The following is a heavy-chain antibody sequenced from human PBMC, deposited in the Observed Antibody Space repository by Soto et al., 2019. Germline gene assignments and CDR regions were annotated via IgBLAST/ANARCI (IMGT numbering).Heavy chain of an antibody. Sequence: ASVKVSCKASGYTFTSYAMHWVRQAPGQRLEWMGWINAGNGNTKYSQKFQGRVTITRDTSASTAYMELSSLRSEDTAVYYCARSLLLGYCSSTSCYTVHYGMDVWGQGTTVTVS. J-gene: IGHJ6*02. CDR3: ARSLLLGYCSSTSCYTVHYGMDV. V-gene: IGHV1-3*01. D-gene: IGHD2-2*02. CDR1: GYTFTSYA. CDR2: INAGNGNT.